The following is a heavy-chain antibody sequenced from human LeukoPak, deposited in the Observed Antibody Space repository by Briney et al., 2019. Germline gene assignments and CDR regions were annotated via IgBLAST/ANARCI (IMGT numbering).Heavy chain of an antibody. CDR1: GGSISSSNW. V-gene: IGHV4-4*02. J-gene: IGHJ4*02. D-gene: IGHD6-19*01. CDR3: ARVRSGWPFVDY. CDR2: IYHSGST. Sequence: PSETLSLTCAVSGGSISSSNWWSWVRQPPGKGLEWIGEIYHSGSTNYNPSLKSRVTISVDTSKNQFSLKLSSVTAADTAVYYCARVRSGWPFVDYWGQGTLVTVSS.